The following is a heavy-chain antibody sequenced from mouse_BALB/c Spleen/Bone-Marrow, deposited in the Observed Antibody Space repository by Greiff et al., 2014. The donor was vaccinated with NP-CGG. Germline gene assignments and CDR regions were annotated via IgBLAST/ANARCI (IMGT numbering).Heavy chain of an antibody. D-gene: IGHD4-1*01. CDR2: IDPEIGNT. J-gene: IGHJ2*01. Sequence: VQLQQSGAELVRPGALVKLSCKASGFNIKDYFMHWVKQRPEQGLEWIGWIDPEIGNTLYDPKFQGKASITADISSNTAYLQLSSLTSEDTAVYYCARLFGTRDFDYWGQGTTLTVSS. CDR1: GFNIKDYF. CDR3: ARLFGTRDFDY. V-gene: IGHV14-1*02.